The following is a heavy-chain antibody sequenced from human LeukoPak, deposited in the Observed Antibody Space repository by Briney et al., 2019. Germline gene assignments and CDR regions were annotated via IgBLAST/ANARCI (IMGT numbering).Heavy chain of an antibody. J-gene: IGHJ4*02. V-gene: IGHV3-7*05. CDR1: GFTFSSFW. CDR3: ATDVSSNYEY. CDR2: IKRYGGEN. D-gene: IGHD4-11*01. Sequence: PGGSLRLSCAASGFTFSSFWMSWVRQAPGKGPEWVSNIKRYGGENNYADSVKGRFTISRENAKNSLYLQMNSLRAEDTAMYYCATDVSSNYEYWGQGTLVTVSS.